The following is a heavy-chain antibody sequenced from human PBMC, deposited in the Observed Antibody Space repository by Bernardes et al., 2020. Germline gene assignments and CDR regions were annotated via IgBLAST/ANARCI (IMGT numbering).Heavy chain of an antibody. V-gene: IGHV3-23*01. CDR2: ISGGGGSK. CDR1: GFTFSNYA. Sequence: GGSLRLSCAASGFTFSNYAMSWVRQAPGKGLEWVSAISGGGGSKWYADSVKGRFTISRDNTKKTLYLQMNSLSAEDTDVYYCAKCLRTVACIFDPWGQGTLVTVSS. D-gene: IGHD6-19*01. CDR3: AKCLRTVACIFDP. J-gene: IGHJ5*02.